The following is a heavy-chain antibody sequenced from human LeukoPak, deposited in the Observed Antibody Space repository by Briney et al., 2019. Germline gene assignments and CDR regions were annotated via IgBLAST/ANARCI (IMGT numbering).Heavy chain of an antibody. CDR1: GFTFSHFG. CDR3: AKYAQRGFDYSNSLED. Sequence: PGGSLSLSCETSGFTFSHFGMHWVRQAPGKGPEWVAVIWSDATNQYYADSVRGRFTISRDNFRRTVSLEMNSLRAEDTAVYYCAKYAQRGFDYSNSLEDWGQGSLVIVSS. J-gene: IGHJ4*02. V-gene: IGHV3-33*06. D-gene: IGHD4-11*01. CDR2: IWSDATNQ.